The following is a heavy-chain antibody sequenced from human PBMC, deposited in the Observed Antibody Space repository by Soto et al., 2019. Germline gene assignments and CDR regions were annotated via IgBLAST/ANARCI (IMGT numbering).Heavy chain of an antibody. D-gene: IGHD6-6*01. V-gene: IGHV1-69*01. Sequence: QVQLVQSGAEVKKPGSSVKVSCKASGGTFSSYAISWVRQAPGQGLEWMGGIIPIFGTANYAQKFQGRVTINADESTSTAYMELRSLSSEDTAVYYCARAPRGAAPPNWFDPWGQGTLVTVSS. J-gene: IGHJ5*02. CDR3: ARAPRGAAPPNWFDP. CDR2: IIPIFGTA. CDR1: GGTFSSYA.